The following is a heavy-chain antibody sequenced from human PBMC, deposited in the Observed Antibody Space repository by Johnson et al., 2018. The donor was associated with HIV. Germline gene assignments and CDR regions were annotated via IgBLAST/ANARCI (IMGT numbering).Heavy chain of an antibody. CDR2: IRYDGSNK. Sequence: VQLVESGGGVVQPGGSLRLSCAASGFTFSSYAMHWVCQAPGKGLEWVAFIRYDGSNKYYADSVKGRFTISRDNSKNTLYLQMNSLRAEDTAVYYCANPPVGDYWAVDTWGQGTMVTVSS. CDR1: GFTFSSYA. D-gene: IGHD4-17*01. CDR3: ANPPVGDYWAVDT. V-gene: IGHV3-30*02. J-gene: IGHJ3*02.